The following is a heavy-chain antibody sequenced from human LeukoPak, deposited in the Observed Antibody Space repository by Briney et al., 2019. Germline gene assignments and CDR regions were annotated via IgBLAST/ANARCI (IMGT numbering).Heavy chain of an antibody. V-gene: IGHV3-21*01. CDR3: ASRNSLFI. CDR1: GFTFSSYG. J-gene: IGHJ4*02. CDR2: ISSTSSNI. D-gene: IGHD4-23*01. Sequence: PGGSLRLSCAASGFTFSSYGMNWVRQAPGKGLEWVSSISSTSSNIYYADSVKGRFTISRDNAKNSLYLQMNSLRAEDTAVYYCASRNSLFIWGQGTLVTVSS.